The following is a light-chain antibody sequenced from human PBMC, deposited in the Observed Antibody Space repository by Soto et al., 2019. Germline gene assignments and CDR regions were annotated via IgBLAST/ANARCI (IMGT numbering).Light chain of an antibody. V-gene: IGKV3-11*01. CDR2: DAS. J-gene: IGKJ5*01. Sequence: EIVLTQSPATLSLSPGERATLSFRASQSVSNYLAWYQQKPGQAPRLLIYDASNRATGIPARFSGSGSGTDFTLTISSLEPEDFAVYYCQQRSNWPSITFGQGTRLQIK. CDR3: QQRSNWPSIT. CDR1: QSVSNY.